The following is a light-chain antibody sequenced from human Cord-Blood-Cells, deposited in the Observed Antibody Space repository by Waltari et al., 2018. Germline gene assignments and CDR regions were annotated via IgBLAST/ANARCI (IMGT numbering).Light chain of an antibody. CDR2: GKN. Sequence: SSELTPDPAVSVALGQTVRITCQGDSLRSFYASWYQQKPGQAPVLVIYGKNNRPSGIPDRFSGSSSGNTASVTITGAQAEDEADYYCNSRDSSGNHVVFGGGTKLTVL. V-gene: IGLV3-19*01. CDR1: SLRSFY. CDR3: NSRDSSGNHVV. J-gene: IGLJ2*01.